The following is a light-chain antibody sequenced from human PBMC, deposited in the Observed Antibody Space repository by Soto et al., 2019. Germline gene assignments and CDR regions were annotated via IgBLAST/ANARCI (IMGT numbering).Light chain of an antibody. CDR1: QSISSW. J-gene: IGKJ1*01. CDR3: QQYNSYSWT. Sequence: DNQMNQSPSTLSASVGDRVTIPCRASQSISSWSAWYQQKPGKAPKLLIYDASSLESGVPSRFSGSGSGTEFTLSISSLQPDDFATYYCQQYNSYSWTCGQGTKG. V-gene: IGKV1-5*01. CDR2: DAS.